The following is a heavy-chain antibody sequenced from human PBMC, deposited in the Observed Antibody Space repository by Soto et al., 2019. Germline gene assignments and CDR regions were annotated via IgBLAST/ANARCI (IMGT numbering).Heavy chain of an antibody. V-gene: IGHV4-34*01. J-gene: IGHJ4*02. Sequence: SETLSLTCAVYGGSFSGYYWSWIRQPPGKGLEWIGEINHSGSTNYNPSLKSRVTISVDTSKNQFSLKLSSVTAVDTAVYYCAGGDYEYYFDYWGQGTLVTVSS. D-gene: IGHD4-17*01. CDR3: AGGDYEYYFDY. CDR1: GGSFSGYY. CDR2: INHSGST.